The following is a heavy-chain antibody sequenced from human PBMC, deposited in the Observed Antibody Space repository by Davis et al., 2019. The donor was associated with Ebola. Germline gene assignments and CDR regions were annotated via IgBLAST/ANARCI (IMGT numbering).Heavy chain of an antibody. Sequence: SETLSLTCAASGGFVSSGGYSWSWIRQPPGKGLEWIGYYYYTGSTYYNPSLKSRVTISIDTSKNQFSLKLSSVTAADTAVYYCARGDSYYDPSGYYAGPEAPDHWGQGTLVSVSS. D-gene: IGHD3-22*01. CDR1: GGFVSSGGYS. CDR2: YYYTGST. CDR3: ARGDSYYDPSGYYAGPEAPDH. V-gene: IGHV4-30-4*07. J-gene: IGHJ4*02.